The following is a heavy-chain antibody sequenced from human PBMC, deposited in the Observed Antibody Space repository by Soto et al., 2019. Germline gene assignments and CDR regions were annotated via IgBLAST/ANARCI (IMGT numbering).Heavy chain of an antibody. CDR3: AREGRWLQPCFDY. D-gene: IGHD5-12*01. V-gene: IGHV3-21*01. Sequence: PGGSVRLSCAASGFTFSSYSMNWVRQAPGKGLEWVSSISSSSSYIYYADSVKGRFTISRDNAKNSLYLQMNSLRAEDTAVYYCAREGRWLQPCFDYWGQGTLVTVSS. J-gene: IGHJ4*02. CDR1: GFTFSSYS. CDR2: ISSSSSYI.